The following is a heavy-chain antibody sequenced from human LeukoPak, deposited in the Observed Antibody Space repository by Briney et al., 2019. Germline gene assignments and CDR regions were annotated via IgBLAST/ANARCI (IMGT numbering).Heavy chain of an antibody. J-gene: IGHJ5*02. CDR1: GFSLSTSGVG. Sequence: SGPTLVNPTQTLTLTCTFSGFSLSTSGVGVGWIRQPPGKALEWLALIYWDDDKRYSPSLKSRLTITKDTSKNQVVLTMTNMDPVDTATYYCAHSHLDGYSSSWYWVWFDPWGQGTLVTVSS. CDR2: IYWDDDK. V-gene: IGHV2-5*02. CDR3: AHSHLDGYSSSWYWVWFDP. D-gene: IGHD6-13*01.